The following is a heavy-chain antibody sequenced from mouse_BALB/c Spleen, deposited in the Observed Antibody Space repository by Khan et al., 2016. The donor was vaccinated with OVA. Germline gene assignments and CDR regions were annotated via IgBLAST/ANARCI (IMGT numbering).Heavy chain of an antibody. CDR2: IWAGGST. Sequence: QVQLKESGPGLVAPSQSLSITCTASGFSLTSHGVHWVRQPPGKGLEWLGVIWAGGSTNYNSALMSRLSISKDSSKSPVFLKMNSLQTDDTAMYYCARNIEPDYFDYWGQGTTLTVSS. V-gene: IGHV2-9*02. CDR3: ARNIEPDYFDY. D-gene: IGHD1-3*01. CDR1: GFSLTSHG. J-gene: IGHJ2*01.